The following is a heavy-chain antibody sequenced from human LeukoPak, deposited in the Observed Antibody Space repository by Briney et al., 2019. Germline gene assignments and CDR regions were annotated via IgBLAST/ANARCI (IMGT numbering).Heavy chain of an antibody. CDR1: GFTFSGSA. CDR2: IESKATNYAT. CDR3: TRYLDGISAYDY. V-gene: IGHV3-73*01. Sequence: PGGSLRLSCAASGFTFSGSAVHWVRRASGKGLEWLGRIESKATNYATVYSASVEGRFTISRDDSKNTAFLQMNSLKTEDTAMYYCTRYLDGISAYDYWGQGSLVTVSS. J-gene: IGHJ4*02. D-gene: IGHD6-13*01.